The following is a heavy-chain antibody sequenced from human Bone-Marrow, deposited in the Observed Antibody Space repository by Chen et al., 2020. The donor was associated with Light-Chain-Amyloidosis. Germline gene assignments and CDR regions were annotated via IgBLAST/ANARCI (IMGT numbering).Heavy chain of an antibody. Sequence: QITLKESGPTLVQPTETLTLTCSFSGFSLRNTGEGVGWIRQPPGKALEWLGIIYWDDDKRYSPSLKSRLTITKDTSKNQVVLTMTNLDPVDTATYYCAHRPTMFCRDYTCYDWFDPWGQGVLVTVSS. V-gene: IGHV2-5*02. CDR1: GFSLRNTGEG. CDR2: IYWDDDK. CDR3: AHRPTMFCRDYTCYDWFDP. J-gene: IGHJ5*02. D-gene: IGHD3-9*01.